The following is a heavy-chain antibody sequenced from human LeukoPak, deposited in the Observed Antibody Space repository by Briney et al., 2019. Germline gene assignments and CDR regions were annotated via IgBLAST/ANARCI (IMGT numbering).Heavy chain of an antibody. CDR3: TRVGYIDEGIDY. Sequence: GGSLRLSCVASGSPFSSYWMTWVRQAPGKGLEWVANIKQDGSKKSYMDSVKGRFTISRDNAKNSLYLQMNSLRAEDTAIYYCTRVGYIDEGIDYWGQGTLVTVSS. CDR1: GSPFSSYW. D-gene: IGHD5-24*01. J-gene: IGHJ4*02. CDR2: IKQDGSKK. V-gene: IGHV3-7*04.